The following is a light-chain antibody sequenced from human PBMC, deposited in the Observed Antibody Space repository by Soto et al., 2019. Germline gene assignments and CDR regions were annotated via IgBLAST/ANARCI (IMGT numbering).Light chain of an antibody. CDR3: SSYTSASTGI. Sequence: QSALTQPASVSGSPGQSITISCTGTSDDIGAYNYVSWYQQHPGEAPRLMIHDVTNRPSGVSNRFSGSKSGNTASLTISGLQAEDEADYYCSSYTSASTGIFGGGTKLTVL. V-gene: IGLV2-14*03. CDR1: SDDIGAYNY. CDR2: DVT. J-gene: IGLJ2*01.